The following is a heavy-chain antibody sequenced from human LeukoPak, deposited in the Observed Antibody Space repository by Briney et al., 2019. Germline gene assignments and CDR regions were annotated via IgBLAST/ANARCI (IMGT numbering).Heavy chain of an antibody. CDR2: ISYDGSDK. V-gene: IGHV3-30*18. CDR1: GFTFSTYG. CDR3: AKSYSGYEPSPPCI. J-gene: IGHJ3*02. D-gene: IGHD5-12*01. Sequence: PGGSLRLSCAASGFTFSTYGVHWVRQAPGKGLEWVAFISYDGSDKYYADSVKGRFTISRDNSKNTLYLQMNSLRAEDTAVYYCAKSYSGYEPSPPCIWGQGTMVTVSS.